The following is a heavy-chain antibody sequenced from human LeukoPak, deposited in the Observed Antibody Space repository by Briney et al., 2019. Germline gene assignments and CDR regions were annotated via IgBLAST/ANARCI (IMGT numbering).Heavy chain of an antibody. V-gene: IGHV3-53*01. Sequence: GGSLRLSCAASGFTVSSNYMSWVRQAPGKGLEWVSVIYSGGSTYYADSVKGRFTISRDNSKNTLYLQMNSLRTEDTAVYYCAREPRNVAAAGKGDYWGQGTLVTVSS. CDR2: IYSGGST. J-gene: IGHJ4*02. CDR1: GFTVSSNY. CDR3: AREPRNVAAAGKGDY. D-gene: IGHD6-13*01.